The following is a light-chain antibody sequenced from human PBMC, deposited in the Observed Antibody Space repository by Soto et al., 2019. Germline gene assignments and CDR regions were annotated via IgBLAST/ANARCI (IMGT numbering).Light chain of an antibody. V-gene: IGLV2-23*01. CDR2: EDN. CDR3: SSYASSRSLL. J-gene: IGLJ2*01. CDR1: SSDVGTYNL. Sequence: QSALTQPASVSGSPGQSITISCTGTSSDVGTYNLVSWYQQHPGKAPKLIIYEDNKRPSGLSNRFSGSKSGNTVSLTISGLQADDEADYYCSSYASSRSLLFGGGTKLTVL.